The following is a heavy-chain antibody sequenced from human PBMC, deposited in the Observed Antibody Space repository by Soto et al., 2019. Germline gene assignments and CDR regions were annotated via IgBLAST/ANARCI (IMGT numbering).Heavy chain of an antibody. CDR2: ISVNVADT. CDR3: ANARHSSGWLVSSY. J-gene: IGHJ4*02. CDR1: GLRFSSYA. D-gene: IGHD6-19*01. Sequence: PWGSLRLSCAASGLRFSSYAMTWVRQGPGKGLEWVSAISVNVADTSYADSVRGRSTISRDNSKDKLFLQMNSLRADDTGVYYCANARHSSGWLVSSYWGKGILVTVSS. V-gene: IGHV3-23*01.